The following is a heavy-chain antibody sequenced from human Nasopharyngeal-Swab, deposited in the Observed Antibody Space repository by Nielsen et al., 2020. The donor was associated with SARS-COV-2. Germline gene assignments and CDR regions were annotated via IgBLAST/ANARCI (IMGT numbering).Heavy chain of an antibody. CDR3: ARRPPPPGYCSGGSCYVRGRNWFDP. V-gene: IGHV4-34*01. CDR1: GGSFSGYY. J-gene: IGHJ5*02. CDR2: INHSGST. Sequence: SETLSLTCAVYGGSFSGYYWSWIRQPPGKGLEWIGEINHSGSTTYNPSLKSRVTISVDTSKNQFSLKLSSVTAADTAVYYCARRPPPPGYCSGGSCYVRGRNWFDPWGQGTLVTVSS. D-gene: IGHD2-15*01.